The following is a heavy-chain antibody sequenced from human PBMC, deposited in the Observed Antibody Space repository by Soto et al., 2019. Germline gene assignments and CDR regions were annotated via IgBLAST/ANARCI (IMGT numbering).Heavy chain of an antibody. CDR1: GFTFSSYG. D-gene: IGHD6-19*01. J-gene: IGHJ2*01. Sequence: QVQLVESGGGVVQPGRSLRLSCAASGFTFSSYGMHWVRQAPGKGLEWVAVISYDGSNKYYADSVKGRFTISRDNSKNTLYLQMNSLRAEDTAVYYWAKGPIAVADPTPQVLNNWYFDLWGRGTLVTVSS. CDR2: ISYDGSNK. V-gene: IGHV3-30*18. CDR3: AKGPIAVADPTPQVLNNWYFDL.